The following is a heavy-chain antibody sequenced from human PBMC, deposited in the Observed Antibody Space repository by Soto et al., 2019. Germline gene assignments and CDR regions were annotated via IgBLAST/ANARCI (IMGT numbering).Heavy chain of an antibody. Sequence: VGSLRLSCAASGFTFSSYAMSWVRQAPGRGLEWVSSVSISSDGPYYADSVKGWFTISRDNSKNTLYLQLNSLRGEDTATYYCAKNYFFDSWGQGTPVTVSS. J-gene: IGHJ4*02. CDR3: AKNYFFDS. CDR2: VSISSDGP. V-gene: IGHV3-23*01. CDR1: GFTFSSYA.